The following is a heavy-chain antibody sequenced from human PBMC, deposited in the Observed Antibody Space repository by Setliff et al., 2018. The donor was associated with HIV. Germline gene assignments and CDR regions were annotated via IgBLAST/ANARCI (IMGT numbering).Heavy chain of an antibody. D-gene: IGHD3-3*01. CDR3: ARARFWSGYYTGDNYYYMDV. CDR2: LNYDGVT. J-gene: IGHJ6*03. Sequence: SETLPLTCAVYGGSFSSYYWSWIRQPPGKGLEWIGELNYDGVTNHNPSLKSRVTISVEASKIQWSLKLNSVTAADTAVYYCARARFWSGYYTGDNYYYMDVWGKGTTVTVSS. V-gene: IGHV4-34*01. CDR1: GGSFSSYY.